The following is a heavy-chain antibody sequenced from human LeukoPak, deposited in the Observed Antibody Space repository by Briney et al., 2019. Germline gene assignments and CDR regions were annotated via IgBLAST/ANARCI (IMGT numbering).Heavy chain of an antibody. CDR2: ISAYDGDR. D-gene: IGHD3-10*01. CDR3: ASRNYYTSGTETGYYFDL. Sequence: GASVKVSCKASGNTFTSLGISWVRQAPGQGFEWMGWISAYDGDRIYAQNLQGRVTMTTDTSTSTAYMELRSLRSDDTAVYFCASRNYYTSGTETGYYFDLWGQGTLVTVSS. CDR1: GNTFTSLG. J-gene: IGHJ4*02. V-gene: IGHV1-18*01.